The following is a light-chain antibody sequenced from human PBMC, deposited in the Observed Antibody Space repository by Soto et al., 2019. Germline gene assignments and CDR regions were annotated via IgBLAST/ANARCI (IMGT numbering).Light chain of an antibody. Sequence: QSALTQPASVSAPPGQSITISCTGTSSDVGGYNYVSWYQHLPGKAPKLMIYEVTNRPSGVSTRFSGSKSGSTASLTISGLQAEDEADYYCLSFTSTSTYIFGTGTKVTVL. V-gene: IGLV2-14*01. CDR1: SSDVGGYNY. CDR3: LSFTSTSTYI. CDR2: EVT. J-gene: IGLJ1*01.